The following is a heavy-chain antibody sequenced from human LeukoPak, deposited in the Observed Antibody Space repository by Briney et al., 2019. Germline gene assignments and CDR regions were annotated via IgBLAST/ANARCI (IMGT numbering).Heavy chain of an antibody. J-gene: IGHJ1*01. D-gene: IGHD2-21*01. CDR2: IYSGGST. CDR1: GSTVGTNS. Sequence: GGSLRLSCAASGSTVGTNSMSWVRQSPGKGLEWVSVIYSGGSTYYADSVNGRFTISRDNSRNTLFLQMNSLRAEDTALYYCASAREYCGSAECYEYFQRWGQGTLVTVSS. CDR3: ASAREYCGSAECYEYFQR. V-gene: IGHV3-53*01.